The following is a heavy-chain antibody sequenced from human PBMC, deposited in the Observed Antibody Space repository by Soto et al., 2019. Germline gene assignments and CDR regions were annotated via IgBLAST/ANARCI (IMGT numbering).Heavy chain of an antibody. CDR3: ASSYCGDNCYANLPLDYYYYGMDV. CDR1: GYTFTNYG. D-gene: IGHD2-21*02. J-gene: IGHJ6*02. Sequence: QVQLVQSGAEVKKPGASVKVSCKASGYTFTNYGISWVRQAPGQGLEWMGWISAYNGNINYAQKLQGRVTMTTDTSTSTAYMELMSLRSDDTAMYYCASSYCGDNCYANLPLDYYYYGMDVWGQGTTVTVSS. V-gene: IGHV1-18*01. CDR2: ISAYNGNI.